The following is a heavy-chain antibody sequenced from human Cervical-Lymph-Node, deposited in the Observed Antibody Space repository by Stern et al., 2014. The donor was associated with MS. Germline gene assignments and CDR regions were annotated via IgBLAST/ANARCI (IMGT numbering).Heavy chain of an antibody. CDR1: GFTFSSYA. Sequence: EDQLVESGGGLVQPGGSLRLSCAASGFTFSSYAMSWVRQAPGKGLEWVSAIGDSGGSTFYADSVKGRFTISRDNSRNTLYLQMNSLRAEDTAIYYCAKISGTSCYSPVSVWGQGTTVTVSS. J-gene: IGHJ6*02. CDR2: IGDSGGST. V-gene: IGHV3-23*04. CDR3: AKISGTSCYSPVSV. D-gene: IGHD2-2*02.